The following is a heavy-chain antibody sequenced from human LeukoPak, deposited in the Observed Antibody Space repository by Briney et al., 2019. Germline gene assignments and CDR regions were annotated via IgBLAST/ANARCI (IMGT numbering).Heavy chain of an antibody. V-gene: IGHV3-23*01. D-gene: IGHD3-22*01. Sequence: GGSLRLSFAASGFTFSSYAMSWVRQAPGKGLEWVSAISGSGGSTYYADSVKGRFTISRDNSKNTLYLQMNSLRAEDTAVYYCAKDPYDSSGLWGNGWFDPWGQGTLVTVSS. CDR3: AKDPYDSSGLWGNGWFDP. CDR2: ISGSGGST. J-gene: IGHJ5*02. CDR1: GFTFSSYA.